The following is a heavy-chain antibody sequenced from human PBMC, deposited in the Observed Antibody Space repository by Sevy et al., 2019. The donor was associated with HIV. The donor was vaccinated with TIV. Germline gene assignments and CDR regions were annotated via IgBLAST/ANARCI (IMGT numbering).Heavy chain of an antibody. V-gene: IGHV3-74*01. Sequence: GGSLRLSCTASGFTFSSYWMNWVRQAPGKGLVWVSGVNSDGSSRNYADAVKGRITSSRYSANSTLYLQMNSLRAEDTSVQYCGAEKTWHDYWGQGTLVTVSS. CDR1: GFTFSSYW. CDR3: GAEKTWHDY. CDR2: VNSDGSSR. J-gene: IGHJ4*02.